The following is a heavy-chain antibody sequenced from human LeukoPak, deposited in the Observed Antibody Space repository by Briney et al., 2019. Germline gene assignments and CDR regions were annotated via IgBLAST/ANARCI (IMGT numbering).Heavy chain of an antibody. V-gene: IGHV4-38-2*02. CDR3: ARVGYSGYDNRGSFDY. Sequence: SETLSLTCTVSGYSISSGYYWGWIRQPPGKGLEWIGSIYHSGSTYYNPSLKSRVTISLDTSKNHFSLMLTSVTAADTAVYYCARVGYSGYDNRGSFDYWGQGTLVTVSS. D-gene: IGHD5-12*01. CDR2: IYHSGST. J-gene: IGHJ4*02. CDR1: GYSISSGYY.